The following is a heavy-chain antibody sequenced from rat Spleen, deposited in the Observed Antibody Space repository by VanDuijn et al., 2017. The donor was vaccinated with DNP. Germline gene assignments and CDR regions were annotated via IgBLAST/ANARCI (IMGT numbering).Heavy chain of an antibody. J-gene: IGHJ2*01. CDR3: ARIDDNPFDY. Sequence: EVQLVESGGGLVQPGRSMKLSCATSGFTFSNYYMAWVRQAPKKGLEWVATISSSDNRTYYPDSVKGRFTISRDNAKSTLYLQMNSLRSEDTATYYCARIDDNPFDYWGQGVMVTVSS. V-gene: IGHV5-22*01. D-gene: IGHD3-4*01. CDR1: GFTFSNYY. CDR2: ISSSDNRT.